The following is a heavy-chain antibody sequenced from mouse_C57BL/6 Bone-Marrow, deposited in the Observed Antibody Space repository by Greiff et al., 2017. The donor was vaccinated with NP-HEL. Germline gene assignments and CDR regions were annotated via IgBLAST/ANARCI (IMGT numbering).Heavy chain of an antibody. D-gene: IGHD2-4*01. CDR3: AREVYYDYDKGGAWFAY. CDR2: IHPNSGST. CDR1: GYTFTSYW. Sequence: QVQLQQPGAELVKPGASVKLSCKASGYTFTSYWMHWVKQRPGQGLEWIGMIHPNSGSTNYNEKFKSKATLTVDKSSSTAYMQLSSLTSEDSAVYYCAREVYYDYDKGGAWFAYWGQGTLVTVSA. V-gene: IGHV1-64*01. J-gene: IGHJ3*01.